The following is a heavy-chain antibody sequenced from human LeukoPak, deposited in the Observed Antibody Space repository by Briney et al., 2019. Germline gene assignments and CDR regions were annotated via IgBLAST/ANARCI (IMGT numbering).Heavy chain of an antibody. Sequence: GGSLRLSCAASGFVFSNYWMSWVRQAPGKGLEWVANIKPDGTEKYYVDSLRGRFTISRDNAKNSLYLQMNSLRVEDTAVNYCATGGNSSWDYWGQGALVTVSS. D-gene: IGHD6-6*01. CDR3: ATGGNSSWDY. CDR2: IKPDGTEK. CDR1: GFVFSNYW. J-gene: IGHJ4*02. V-gene: IGHV3-7*01.